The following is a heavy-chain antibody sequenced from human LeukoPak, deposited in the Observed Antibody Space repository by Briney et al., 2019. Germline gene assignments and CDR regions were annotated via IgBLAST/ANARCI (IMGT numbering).Heavy chain of an antibody. Sequence: GGSLRLSCAASGFTFSSYSMNWVRQAPGKGLEWVSSISSSSSYIYYADSVKGRFTISRDNAKNSLYLQMNSLRAEDTAVYYCARAVAAYYYMDVWGKGTTVTVSS. V-gene: IGHV3-21*01. D-gene: IGHD6-19*01. J-gene: IGHJ6*03. CDR3: ARAVAAYYYMDV. CDR2: ISSSSSYI. CDR1: GFTFSSYS.